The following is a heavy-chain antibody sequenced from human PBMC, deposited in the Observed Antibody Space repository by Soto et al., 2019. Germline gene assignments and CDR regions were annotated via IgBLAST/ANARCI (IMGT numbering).Heavy chain of an antibody. Sequence: PSETLSLTCTVSGDSISTYYWSWIRQPPGKGLEWIGDVYYSGSSNYNPSLKSRVTISVETSKNQFSLNLSSVTAADTAVYYCATRDDYNHYSYGMYVWGQGTTVTVSS. D-gene: IGHD4-4*01. J-gene: IGHJ6*02. CDR3: ATRDDYNHYSYGMYV. CDR2: VYYSGSS. V-gene: IGHV4-59*01. CDR1: GDSISTYY.